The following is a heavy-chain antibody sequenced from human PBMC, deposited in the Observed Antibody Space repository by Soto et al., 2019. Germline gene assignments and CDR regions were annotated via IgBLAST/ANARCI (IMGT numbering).Heavy chain of an antibody. CDR1: GFTFSSYA. D-gene: IGHD2-15*01. Sequence: QVQLVESGGGVVQPGRTLRLSCAASGFTFSSYAMHWVRQAPGKGLEWVAVISYDGSNKYYADSVKGRFTISRDNSKNTLYLQMNSLRAEDTAVYYCARDRQWYCSGGSCYSGAFDIWGQGTMVTVSS. V-gene: IGHV3-30-3*01. CDR2: ISYDGSNK. J-gene: IGHJ3*02. CDR3: ARDRQWYCSGGSCYSGAFDI.